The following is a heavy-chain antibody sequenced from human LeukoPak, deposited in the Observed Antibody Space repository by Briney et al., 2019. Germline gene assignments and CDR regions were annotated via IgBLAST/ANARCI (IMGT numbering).Heavy chain of an antibody. D-gene: IGHD6-19*01. CDR1: GYSIKSGYY. CDR2: IYNSGTT. J-gene: IGHJ4*02. CDR3: AGSLAVAGSPFYFDY. V-gene: IGHV4-38-2*02. Sequence: PSETLSLTCTVSGYSIKSGYYWGWVRQPPGKALEWIGSIYNSGTTYYNPSLESRVAISVDTSKNQFSLKLSSVTAADTAVYYCAGSLAVAGSPFYFDYWGQGTLVTVSS.